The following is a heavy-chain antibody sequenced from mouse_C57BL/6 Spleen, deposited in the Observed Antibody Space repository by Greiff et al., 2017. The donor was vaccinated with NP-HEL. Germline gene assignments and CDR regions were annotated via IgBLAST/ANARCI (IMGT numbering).Heavy chain of an antibody. J-gene: IGHJ1*03. CDR1: GFSLTSYA. CDR3: ARDYYGSSGYFDV. D-gene: IGHD1-1*01. V-gene: IGHV2-9-1*01. Sequence: VQRVESGPGLVAPSQSLSITCTVSGFSLTSYAISWVRQPPGKGLEWLGVIWTGGGTNYNSALKSRLRISKDNSKSQVFLKMNSLQTDDTARYYCARDYYGSSGYFDVWGTGTTVTVSS. CDR2: IWTGGGT.